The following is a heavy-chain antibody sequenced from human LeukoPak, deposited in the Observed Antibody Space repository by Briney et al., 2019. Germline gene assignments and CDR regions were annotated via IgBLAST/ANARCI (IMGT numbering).Heavy chain of an antibody. CDR2: ISYDGSHK. CDR3: ARDPSSWYFDY. CDR1: GFTFSSYG. J-gene: IGHJ4*02. Sequence: GGSLRLSCAASGFTFSSYGMHWVRQAPGKGLEWVAVISYDGSHKYYADSVKGRFTISRDNSKNTLYLQMSSLRAEDTAVYYCARDPSSWYFDYWGQGTLVTVSS. D-gene: IGHD6-13*01. V-gene: IGHV3-30-3*01.